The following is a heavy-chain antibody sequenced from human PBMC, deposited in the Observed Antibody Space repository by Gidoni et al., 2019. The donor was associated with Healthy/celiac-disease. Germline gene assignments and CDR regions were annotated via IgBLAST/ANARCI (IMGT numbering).Heavy chain of an antibody. J-gene: IGHJ2*01. CDR2: IYYSGST. Sequence: QVQLQYSVPGLVKPSEPLSLTCPVSGVSISSYYWRWIRQPPGKGLEWIGYIYYSGSTNENPSIKSRVTISVDTSKNKFALKLSSVTAADTAVYYCARDVSPWNWYFDLWGRGTMVTVSS. CDR1: GVSISSYY. D-gene: IGHD5-12*01. V-gene: IGHV4-59*01. CDR3: ARDVSPWNWYFDL.